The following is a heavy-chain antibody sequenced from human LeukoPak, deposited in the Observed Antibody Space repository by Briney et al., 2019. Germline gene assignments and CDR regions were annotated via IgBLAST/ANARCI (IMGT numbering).Heavy chain of an antibody. CDR3: ARDHRRLLYWYFDL. Sequence: SETLSLTCTVSAGSISSVSYYWRWIRQPAGKGLEWIARIYTSGSTNYNPSLKSRVTISVDTSKNQFSLKLSSVTAADTAVYYCARDHRRLLYWYFDLWGRGTLVTVSS. CDR1: AGSISSVSYY. V-gene: IGHV4-61*02. J-gene: IGHJ2*01. D-gene: IGHD2/OR15-2a*01. CDR2: IYTSGST.